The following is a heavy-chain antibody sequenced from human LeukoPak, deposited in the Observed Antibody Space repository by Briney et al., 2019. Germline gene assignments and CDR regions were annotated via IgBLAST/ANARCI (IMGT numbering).Heavy chain of an antibody. CDR1: GGSISSSSYY. CDR2: IYYSGNT. J-gene: IGHJ4*02. D-gene: IGHD4-11*01. CDR3: ARLEMTTVYYFDF. V-gene: IGHV4-39*01. Sequence: SETLSLTCTVSGGSISSSSYYWGWIRQPPGTGLEWIGSIYYSGNTYYNPSLKSRVTISVDTSKNQFSLRLSPVTAADTAICYCARLEMTTVYYFDFWGQGTLVTVSS.